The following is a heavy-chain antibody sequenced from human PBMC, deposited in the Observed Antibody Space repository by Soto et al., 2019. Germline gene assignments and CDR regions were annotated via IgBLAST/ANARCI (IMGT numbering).Heavy chain of an antibody. CDR1: GGTFSSYA. Sequence: GASVKVSCKASGGTFSSYAISWVRQAPGQGLEWMGWMNPNSGNTGYAQKFQGRVTMTRNTSISTAYMELNSLRSEDTAVYYCARDQWLRKSVQSNYYYYGMDVWGQGTTVTVSS. J-gene: IGHJ6*02. V-gene: IGHV1-8*02. CDR2: MNPNSGNT. D-gene: IGHD5-12*01. CDR3: ARDQWLRKSVQSNYYYYGMDV.